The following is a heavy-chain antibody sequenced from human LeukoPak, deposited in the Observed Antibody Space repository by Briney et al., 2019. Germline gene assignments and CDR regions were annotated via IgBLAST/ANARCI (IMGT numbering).Heavy chain of an antibody. D-gene: IGHD3-22*01. Sequence: GGSLRLSCAASGFTFSNYWMTWVRQAPGKGLEWVANIKEGGSEKYYVDSVKGRFTISRGNAKNSAFLQMNSLRAEDTAVYYCVRVDSAEKRDFDYWGQGTLVTVSS. CDR2: IKEGGSEK. J-gene: IGHJ4*02. CDR3: VRVDSAEKRDFDY. V-gene: IGHV3-7*01. CDR1: GFTFSNYW.